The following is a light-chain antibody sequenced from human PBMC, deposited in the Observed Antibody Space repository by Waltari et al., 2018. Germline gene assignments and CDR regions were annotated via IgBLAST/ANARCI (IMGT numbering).Light chain of an antibody. J-gene: IGKJ1*01. V-gene: IGKV1-5*01. CDR1: QSINSW. CDR2: DAS. Sequence: DIHMTQAPSTLSAFVGARVTITCRASQSINSWLAWYQQKPGKAPKLLIYDASGLQSGVPSRFSGSGSGTDFTLTISSLQPDDFATYFCQQSFSSPWTFGQGTTV. CDR3: QQSFSSPWT.